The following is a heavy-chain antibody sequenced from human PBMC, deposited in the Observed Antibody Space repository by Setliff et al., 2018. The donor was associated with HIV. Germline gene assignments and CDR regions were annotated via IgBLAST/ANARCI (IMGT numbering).Heavy chain of an antibody. V-gene: IGHV3-73*01. D-gene: IGHD3-3*01. CDR2: IRNKFNSLAT. CDR3: AADNYNCNSFDS. CDR1: GFAFVGAE. J-gene: IGHJ4*02. Sequence: LRLSCAASGFAFVGAEIHWVRQASGKGLEWVGRIRNKFNSLATQYGESLEGRFTISRDDSKNTAYLQMRSLKTDDTAVYYCAADNYNCNSFDSWGQGSLVTVSS.